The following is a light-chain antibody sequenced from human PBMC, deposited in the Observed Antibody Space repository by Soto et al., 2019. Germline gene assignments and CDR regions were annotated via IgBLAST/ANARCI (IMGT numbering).Light chain of an antibody. V-gene: IGLV2-8*01. CDR1: SSDVGDYDH. Sequence: QSALTQPPSASGSPGQSVTISCTGTSSDVGDYDHVSWYQQHPGKAPKLLILEVTKRPPGVPDRFSGSKSGNTASLTVSGPQAEDESDYYCSSYVGYNHLVFGGGTKLTVL. CDR2: EVT. CDR3: SSYVGYNHLV. J-gene: IGLJ2*01.